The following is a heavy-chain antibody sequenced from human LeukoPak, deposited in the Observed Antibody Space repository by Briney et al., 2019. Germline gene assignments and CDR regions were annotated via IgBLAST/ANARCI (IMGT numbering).Heavy chain of an antibody. Sequence: GGSLRLSCAASGFPFSTYSMNWVRQAPGKGLEWVSSISSSSSYIYYADSVKGRFTISRDNAKNSLYLQMNSLRAEDTAVYYCARAREGYCSSTSCYYFDYWGQGTLVTVSS. V-gene: IGHV3-21*01. CDR1: GFPFSTYS. CDR3: ARAREGYCSSTSCYYFDY. CDR2: ISSSSSYI. J-gene: IGHJ4*02. D-gene: IGHD2-2*01.